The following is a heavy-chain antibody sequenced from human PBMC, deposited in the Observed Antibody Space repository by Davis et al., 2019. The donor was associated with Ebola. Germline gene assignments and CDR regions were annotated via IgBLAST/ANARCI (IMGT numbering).Heavy chain of an antibody. CDR1: VVTFSSYA. D-gene: IGHD4-11*01. J-gene: IGHJ6*03. CDR2: IIPIFGTA. CDR3: ARRTTVTTPNPKRYYYYYMDV. Sequence: SSVNVPCKTSVVTFSSYAISWVRQAPGQGLEWMGGIIPIFGTANYAQKFQGRVTITADESTSTAYMELSSLRSEDTAVYYCARRTTVTTPNPKRYYYYYMDVWGKGTTVTVSS. V-gene: IGHV1-69*13.